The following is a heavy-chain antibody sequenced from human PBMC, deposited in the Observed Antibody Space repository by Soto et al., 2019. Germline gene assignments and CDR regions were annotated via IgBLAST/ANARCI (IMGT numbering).Heavy chain of an antibody. CDR2: IYYSGTT. D-gene: IGHD6-19*01. CDR1: GGSLTNLY. V-gene: IGHV4-59*11. Sequence: QVQLQESGPGLLKPSETLSLNCTVSGGSLTNLYWSWIRQSPGKGLEWIGFIYYSGTTNYNPSLKGRVTIAMDTSKNQFSLRLNSVAAADTAVYYCVSEGDSSDWFGGWFDPWGQGALVTVSS. J-gene: IGHJ5*02. CDR3: VSEGDSSDWFGGWFDP.